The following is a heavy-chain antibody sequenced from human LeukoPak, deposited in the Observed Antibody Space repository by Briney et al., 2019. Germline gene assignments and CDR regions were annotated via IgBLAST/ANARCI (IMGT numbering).Heavy chain of an antibody. J-gene: IGHJ5*02. Sequence: SVKVSCKASGGTFSSYAISWVRQAPGQGLEWMGGIIPIFGTANYAQKFQGRVTITADEPTSTAYMELSSLRSEDTAVYYCARYGSGSFKNYWFDPWGQGTLVTVSS. CDR2: IIPIFGTA. D-gene: IGHD3-10*01. CDR1: GGTFSSYA. V-gene: IGHV1-69*13. CDR3: ARYGSGSFKNYWFDP.